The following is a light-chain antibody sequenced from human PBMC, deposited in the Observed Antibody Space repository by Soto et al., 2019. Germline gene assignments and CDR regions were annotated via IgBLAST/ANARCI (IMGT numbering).Light chain of an antibody. J-gene: IGKJ5*01. CDR2: EAS. CDR1: QSIKSW. CDR3: QQYNTYSWT. Sequence: DSQMTQSPSTLSASVGDRVTITCRASQSIKSWLAWYQQKPGKAPKLLIYEASSLESGVPSRFGGSGSGTEFTLTISSLQPDDFATYYCQQYNTYSWTFGQGTRLEIK. V-gene: IGKV1-5*03.